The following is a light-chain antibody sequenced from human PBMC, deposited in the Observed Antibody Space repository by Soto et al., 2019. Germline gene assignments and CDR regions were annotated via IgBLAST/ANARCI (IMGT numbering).Light chain of an antibody. CDR2: AAS. V-gene: IGKV1-27*01. CDR3: RQTRTVPPEWT. J-gene: IGKJ1*01. Sequence: DIQMTQSPSSLSAYVGDRVTVTCRASQGITDYLAWYQQRPGKVPKLLIYAASILQSGVPSRFSGSGSGTDFTLSISSLQPEDCATYYCRQTRTVPPEWTFGQGTKVDI. CDR1: QGITDY.